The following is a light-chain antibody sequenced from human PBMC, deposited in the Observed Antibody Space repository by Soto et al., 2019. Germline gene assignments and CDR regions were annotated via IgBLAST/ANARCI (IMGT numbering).Light chain of an antibody. CDR3: HPFGSSPPWT. Sequence: EIVLTQSPGTLSLSPGERATLSCRASQSVSSSYLTWYQQKPGQAPRLLIYGASSRAIGIPDRFSGSGSGTDFTLTISRLEPEDFAVYYCHPFGSSPPWTFGQGTKV. CDR1: QSVSSSY. J-gene: IGKJ1*01. V-gene: IGKV3-20*01. CDR2: GAS.